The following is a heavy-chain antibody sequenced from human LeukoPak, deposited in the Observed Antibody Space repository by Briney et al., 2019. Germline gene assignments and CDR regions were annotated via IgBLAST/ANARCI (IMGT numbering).Heavy chain of an antibody. D-gene: IGHD6-13*01. Sequence: GESLKISCKGSGYSFTSYWIGWVRQMPGKGLEWMGIIYPGDSDTRYSPSFQGQVTISADKSISTAYLQWSSLKASDTAMYYCARQGQQPMGPYYYYYMDVWGKGTTVTVSS. CDR1: GYSFTSYW. CDR2: IYPGDSDT. CDR3: ARQGQQPMGPYYYYYMDV. J-gene: IGHJ6*03. V-gene: IGHV5-51*01.